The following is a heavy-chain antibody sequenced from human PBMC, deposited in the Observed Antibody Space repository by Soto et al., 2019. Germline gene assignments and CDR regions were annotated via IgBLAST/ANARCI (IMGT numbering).Heavy chain of an antibody. D-gene: IGHD6-19*01. Sequence: GGSLRLSCADSGFTFSNHAMAWLRQVPGKGLEWVSGISGGGGDTYRADYVRGRFTISRDNSKNTLYLQMNSLRAEDAAVYYCARTDSSGWSTRYGMDVWGQGTTVTVSS. CDR2: ISGGGGDT. CDR3: ARTDSSGWSTRYGMDV. J-gene: IGHJ6*02. V-gene: IGHV3-23*01. CDR1: GFTFSNHA.